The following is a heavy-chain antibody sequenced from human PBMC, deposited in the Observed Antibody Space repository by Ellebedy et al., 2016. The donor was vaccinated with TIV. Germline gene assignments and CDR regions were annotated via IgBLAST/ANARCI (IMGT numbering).Heavy chain of an antibody. CDR3: ARVGFRSSGLDY. CDR2: IVVGSGNT. V-gene: IGHV1-58*02. Sequence: ASVKVSCKASGFTFTSSAMQWVRQARGQRLEWLGWIVVGSGNTNYAQKFQERVTITRDISTSTAYMELSSLRSEDTAVYYCARVGFRSSGLDYWGQGTLVTVSS. J-gene: IGHJ4*02. D-gene: IGHD6-6*01. CDR1: GFTFTSSA.